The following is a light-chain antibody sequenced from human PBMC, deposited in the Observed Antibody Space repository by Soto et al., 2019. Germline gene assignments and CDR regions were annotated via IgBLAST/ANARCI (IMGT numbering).Light chain of an antibody. V-gene: IGKV1-27*01. CDR2: AAS. Sequence: DIRRTQSPSSLSASVGDRVTTTCRASQSIISYLNFYQQKPGRAPKVLIYAASNLQSGVPSRFRGSGSGTSFILTITSLQPEDVATYYCQKYNKAPWIFGQGNKVDIK. J-gene: IGKJ1*01. CDR3: QKYNKAPWI. CDR1: QSIISY.